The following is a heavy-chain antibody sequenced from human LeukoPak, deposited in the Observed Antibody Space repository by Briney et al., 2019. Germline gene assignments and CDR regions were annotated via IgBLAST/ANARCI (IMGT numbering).Heavy chain of an antibody. J-gene: IGHJ4*02. CDR1: GGTFSSYA. CDR2: IIPIFGTT. V-gene: IGHV1-69*01. Sequence: GSSVKVSCKASGGTFSSYAISWVRQAPGQGLEWMEGIIPIFGTTDSAQKFQGRVTITANESTSTAHMELSNLRSEDTAVYYCARAIGYNYGFDYWGQGTLVTVSS. D-gene: IGHD5-18*01. CDR3: ARAIGYNYGFDY.